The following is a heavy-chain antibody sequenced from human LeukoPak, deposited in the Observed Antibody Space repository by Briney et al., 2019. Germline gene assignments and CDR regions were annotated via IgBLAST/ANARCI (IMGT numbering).Heavy chain of an antibody. V-gene: IGHV3-23*01. D-gene: IGHD2-2*01. J-gene: IGHJ4*02. Sequence: PGGSLRLSCVASGFTFSSYSMNWVRQARGKGLEWVSTISGSGGGTYYADSVEGRFTISRDNSKNTLYLQMNSLRGEDTAVYYGVKFRGQLLSSYYFDYWGQGTLVTVSS. CDR1: GFTFSSYS. CDR2: ISGSGGGT. CDR3: VKFRGQLLSSYYFDY.